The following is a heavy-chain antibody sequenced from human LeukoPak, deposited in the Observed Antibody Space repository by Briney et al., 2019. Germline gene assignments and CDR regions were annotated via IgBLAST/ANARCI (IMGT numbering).Heavy chain of an antibody. D-gene: IGHD3-10*01. Sequence: ASVKVSCKASGYTFTAYYIHWVRQAPGQGLEWMGWINPKSGDTKYAQTFQGRVTMTRATSISTAYMELSRLISDDTAVYYCARLFWFGDSVGYMDVWGKGTTVTISS. V-gene: IGHV1-2*02. CDR1: GYTFTAYY. CDR3: ARLFWFGDSVGYMDV. CDR2: INPKSGDT. J-gene: IGHJ6*03.